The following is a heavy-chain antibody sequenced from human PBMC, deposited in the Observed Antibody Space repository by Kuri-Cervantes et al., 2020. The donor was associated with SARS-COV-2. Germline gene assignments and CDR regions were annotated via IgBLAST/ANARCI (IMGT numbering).Heavy chain of an antibody. D-gene: IGHD1-26*01. V-gene: IGHV3-23*01. CDR3: AKDKWELLFQPLDAFDI. CDR1: GFTFSSYA. J-gene: IGHJ3*02. CDR2: ISGSGGST. Sequence: GESLKISCAASGFTFSSYAMSWVRQAPGKGLEWVSAISGSGGSTYYADSVKGRFTISRDNSKNTLYLQINSLRAEDTAVYYCAKDKWELLFQPLDAFDIWGQGTMVTVSS.